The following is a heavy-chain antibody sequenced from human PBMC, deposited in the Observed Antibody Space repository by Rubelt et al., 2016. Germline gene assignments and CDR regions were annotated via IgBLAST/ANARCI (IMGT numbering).Heavy chain of an antibody. CDR2: IYSGGSM. V-gene: IGHV3-53*01. Sequence: EVQVVESGGGLVQPGGSLRLSCAASGFSVSSNYMTWVRQTPGKGLEWISVIYSGGSMSSAASSKGRFTISRDNSKNTLYLKMNSRRAEDTAVYDCARGWGTITGTNYGMDVWGQGTTVTVSS. D-gene: IGHD1-7*01. CDR1: GFSVSSNY. CDR3: ARGWGTITGTNYGMDV. J-gene: IGHJ6*02.